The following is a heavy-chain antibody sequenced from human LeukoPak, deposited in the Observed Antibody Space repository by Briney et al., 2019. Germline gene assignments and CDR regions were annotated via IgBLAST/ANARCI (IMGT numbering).Heavy chain of an antibody. Sequence: GGSLRLSCAASGFTFSSYWMHWVRHAPGKGLVWVSRINSDGSSTSYADSVKGRFTIYRDNAKNTLYLQMNSLRAEDTAVYYCARDQGYYGSGSYYGSRDYYMDIWGKGTTVTVSS. D-gene: IGHD3-10*01. V-gene: IGHV3-74*01. J-gene: IGHJ6*03. CDR1: GFTFSSYW. CDR2: INSDGSST. CDR3: ARDQGYYGSGSYYGSRDYYMDI.